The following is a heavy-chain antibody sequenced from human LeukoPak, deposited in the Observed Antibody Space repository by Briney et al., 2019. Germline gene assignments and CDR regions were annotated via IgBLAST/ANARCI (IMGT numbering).Heavy chain of an antibody. Sequence: PSETLSLTCTVSRGSISSYYWSWIRQPPGKGLEWIGYIYYSGSTNYNPSLKSRVTISVDTSKNQFSLKLSSVTAADTAVYYCARDSGYDSSGYFDYWGQGTLVTVSS. D-gene: IGHD3-22*01. CDR1: RGSISSYY. J-gene: IGHJ4*02. CDR3: ARDSGYDSSGYFDY. V-gene: IGHV4-59*01. CDR2: IYYSGST.